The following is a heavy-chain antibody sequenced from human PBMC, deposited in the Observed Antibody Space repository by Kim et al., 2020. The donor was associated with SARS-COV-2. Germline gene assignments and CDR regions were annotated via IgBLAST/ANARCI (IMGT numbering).Heavy chain of an antibody. Sequence: SETLSLTCTVSGGSISSYYWSWIRQPPGKGLEWIGYIYYSGSTNYNPSLKSRVTISVDTSKNQFSLKLSSVTAADTAVYYCARRMVRGHNAAFDIWGQGTMVTVSS. D-gene: IGHD3-10*01. CDR2: IYYSGST. J-gene: IGHJ3*02. V-gene: IGHV4-59*13. CDR3: ARRMVRGHNAAFDI. CDR1: GGSISSYY.